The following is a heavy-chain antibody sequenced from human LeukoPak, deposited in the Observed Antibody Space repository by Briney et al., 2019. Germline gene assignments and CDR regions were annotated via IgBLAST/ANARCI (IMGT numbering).Heavy chain of an antibody. CDR1: GGSISSSSYY. Sequence: PSETLSLTCTVSGGSISSSSYYWGWIRQPPGKGLEWIGSIYYSGSTYYNPSLKSRVTISVDTSKNQFSLKLSSVTAADTAVYYCARDTPNRYDSSGYYRGYFQHWGQGTLVTVSS. D-gene: IGHD3-22*01. CDR2: IYYSGST. CDR3: ARDTPNRYDSSGYYRGYFQH. J-gene: IGHJ1*01. V-gene: IGHV4-39*07.